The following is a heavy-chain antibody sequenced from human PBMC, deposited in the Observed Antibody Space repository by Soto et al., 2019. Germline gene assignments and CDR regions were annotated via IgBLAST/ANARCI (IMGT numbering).Heavy chain of an antibody. Sequence: QVHLVQSGAEVEKPGASVKVSCKASGYTFTDYGISWVRQAPGQGLQWMGWITAFNGNTKYAQQFQGRVTMTTDTTTSTAYMELRSLESDETAVYYCARISQSDFWSGYYYFFDYWGQGTLVTVSS. CDR2: ITAFNGNT. V-gene: IGHV1-18*01. CDR1: GYTFTDYG. J-gene: IGHJ4*02. CDR3: ARISQSDFWSGYYYFFDY. D-gene: IGHD3-3*01.